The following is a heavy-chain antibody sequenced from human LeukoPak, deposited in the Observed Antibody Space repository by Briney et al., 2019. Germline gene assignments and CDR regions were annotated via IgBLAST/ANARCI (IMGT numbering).Heavy chain of an antibody. Sequence: GGSLRLSCAASGFTFSSYAMSWVRQAPGKGLEWVSAISGSGGSTYYADSVKGRFTISRDNSKNTLYLQMNSLRAEDTAVYYCARDSSSFPNYFDFWGQGTLVTVSS. CDR2: ISGSGGST. D-gene: IGHD3-3*02. CDR3: ARDSSSFPNYFDF. J-gene: IGHJ4*02. CDR1: GFTFSSYA. V-gene: IGHV3-23*01.